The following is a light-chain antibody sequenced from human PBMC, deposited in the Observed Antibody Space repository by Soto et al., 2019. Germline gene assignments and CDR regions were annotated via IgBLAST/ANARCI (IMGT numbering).Light chain of an antibody. CDR3: QQFNTYPNT. Sequence: AIQLTQSPSSLSASVGDRVTITCRASQGITSTLTWYQQKPGKAPQLLIYDASTLESGVPSRFSGSGSGTDFTLTISSLQPEDFATYYCQQFNTYPNTFGQGTRLEIK. V-gene: IGKV1-13*02. CDR2: DAS. CDR1: QGITST. J-gene: IGKJ5*01.